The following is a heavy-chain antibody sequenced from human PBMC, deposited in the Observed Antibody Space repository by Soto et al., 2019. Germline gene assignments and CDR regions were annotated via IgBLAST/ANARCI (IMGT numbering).Heavy chain of an antibody. CDR3: ARGPSGDKVHY. V-gene: IGHV4-30-4*01. Sequence: PSETLSLTCTVSGGSITSDYSCWSWIRQPPGEGLEWIGHIFDSGTTYTSPSLRSQVAISLDTSKNHFSLTLSSVTAADTAVYYCARGPSGDKVHYWGQGALVTVSS. CDR2: IFDSGTT. CDR1: GGSITSDYSC. D-gene: IGHD7-27*01. J-gene: IGHJ4*02.